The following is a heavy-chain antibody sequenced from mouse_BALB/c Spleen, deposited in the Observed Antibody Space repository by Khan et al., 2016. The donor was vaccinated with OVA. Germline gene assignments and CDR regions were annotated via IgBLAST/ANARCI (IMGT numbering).Heavy chain of an antibody. CDR3: ARGGFSSFAD. J-gene: IGHJ3*01. CDR1: GYCFTSYL. Sequence: EVELVESGTVLARPSASVTMSCKASGYCFTSYLIHWVQQRPGQGLEWIGVIYPGNGDTSYNEKIKRKAKLTAGTSANVVLKELSRLTDETAAVYCGARGGFSSFADWGQGTLVTVSA. V-gene: IGHV1-5*01. CDR2: IYPGNGDT. D-gene: IGHD1-3*01.